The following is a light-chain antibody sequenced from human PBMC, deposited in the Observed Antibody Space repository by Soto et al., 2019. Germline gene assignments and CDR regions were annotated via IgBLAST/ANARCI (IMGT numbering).Light chain of an antibody. CDR1: SSDFVLYNY. V-gene: IGLV2-14*01. CDR2: GVS. Sequence: QSALTQPASLSGSPGQSITISCTGTSSDFVLYNYVSWYQQHPGKAPKLLLYGVSNRPSGVSDRFSGSKSGNTASLTISGLQAEDEADYFCSSHTTTSSALQVFGTGTKLTVL. CDR3: SSHTTTSSALQV. J-gene: IGLJ1*01.